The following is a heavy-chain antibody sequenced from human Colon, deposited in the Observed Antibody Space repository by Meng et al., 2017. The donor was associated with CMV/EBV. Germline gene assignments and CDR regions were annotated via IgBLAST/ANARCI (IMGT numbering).Heavy chain of an antibody. CDR2: ISAYNGNT. Sequence: ASVKVSCKSSGYTLTDYYLHWVRQAPGQGLEWMGWISAYNGNTNYAQKLQGRVTMTTDTSTSTAYMELRSLRSDDTAVYYCARGSSIFGGTHDAFDIWGQGTMVTVSS. D-gene: IGHD3-3*01. CDR1: GYTLTDYY. V-gene: IGHV1-18*04. CDR3: ARGSSIFGGTHDAFDI. J-gene: IGHJ3*02.